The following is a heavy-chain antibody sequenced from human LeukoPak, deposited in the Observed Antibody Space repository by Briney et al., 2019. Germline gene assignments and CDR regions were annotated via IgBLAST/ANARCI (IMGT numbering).Heavy chain of an antibody. J-gene: IGHJ4*02. Sequence: SETLSLTCAVYGGSFSGYYWSWIRQPPGKRLEWIGEINHSGSTNYNPSLKSRVTISVDTSKNQFSLKLSSVTAADTAVYYCAREREYGDYGYWGQGTLVTVSS. CDR2: INHSGST. CDR3: AREREYGDYGY. D-gene: IGHD4-17*01. CDR1: GGSFSGYY. V-gene: IGHV4-34*01.